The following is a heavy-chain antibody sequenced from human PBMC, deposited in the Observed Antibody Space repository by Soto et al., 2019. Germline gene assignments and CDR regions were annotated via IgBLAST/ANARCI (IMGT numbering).Heavy chain of an antibody. CDR2: VYYSGST. V-gene: IGHV4-59*01. CDR1: GGSISSYY. J-gene: IGHJ5*02. Sequence: SEALPLRCTVSGGSISSYYWNWIRQPPGQGLEWIGYVYYSGSTNYNPSLKSRVTISVDTSTIQFSLKLSSVTAADTAVSYFATDPGIGYSRSWNNWFDPWGQGTLVTVSS. D-gene: IGHD6-13*01. CDR3: ATDPGIGYSRSWNNWFDP.